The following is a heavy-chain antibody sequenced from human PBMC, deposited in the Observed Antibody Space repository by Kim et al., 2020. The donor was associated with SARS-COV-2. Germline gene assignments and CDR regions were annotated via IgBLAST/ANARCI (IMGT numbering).Heavy chain of an antibody. V-gene: IGHV3-13*04. CDR1: GFTFSSYD. D-gene: IGHD3-10*01. J-gene: IGHJ4*02. CDR3: ARATQLSGGDFDY. Sequence: GALRLSCAASGFTFSSYDMHWVRQATGKGLEWVSAIGTAGDTYYPGSVKGRFTISRENAKNSLYLQMNSLRAGDTAVYYCARATQLSGGDFDYWGQGTLVTVSS. CDR2: IGTAGDT.